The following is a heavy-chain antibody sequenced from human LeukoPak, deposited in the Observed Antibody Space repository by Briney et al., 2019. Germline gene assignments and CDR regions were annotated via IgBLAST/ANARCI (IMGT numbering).Heavy chain of an antibody. CDR2: IYYSGST. CDR3: ARASLSWFDP. J-gene: IGHJ5*02. V-gene: IGHV4-59*01. Sequence: PSETLSLTCTVSGGSISSYYWSWIRQPPGKGLEWIGYIYYSGSTNYNPSLKSRVTISVDTSKNQFPLKLSSVTAADTAVYYCARASLSWFDPWGQGTLVTVSS. D-gene: IGHD2/OR15-2a*01. CDR1: GGSISSYY.